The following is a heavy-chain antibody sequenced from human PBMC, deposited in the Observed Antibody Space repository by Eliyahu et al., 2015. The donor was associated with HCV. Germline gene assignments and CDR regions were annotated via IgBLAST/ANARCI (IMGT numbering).Heavy chain of an antibody. V-gene: IGHV5-10-1*03. CDR3: ARPDTERSGYEKLWGMDV. D-gene: IGHD5-12*01. Sequence: EVQLVQSGAEVKKPGESLRISCKGSGYSFTSYWINWVRQRPGKGLEWMGRIDPSDSYTNFSPSFQGQVTISVDKSISTAYLQWSSLKASDTAMYYCARPDTERSGYEKLWGMDVWGQGTTVTVSS. CDR2: IDPSDSYT. CDR1: GYSFTSYW. J-gene: IGHJ6*02.